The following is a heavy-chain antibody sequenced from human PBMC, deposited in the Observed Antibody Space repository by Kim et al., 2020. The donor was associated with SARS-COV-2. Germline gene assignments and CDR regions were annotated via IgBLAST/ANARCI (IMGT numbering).Heavy chain of an antibody. J-gene: IGHJ4*02. CDR3: ASGSWTNYYSFDY. Sequence: SETLSLTCTVSGSSISSYYWSWIRQSPGKGLEWVGYMYHSGSTDYNPSLKSRVTISVDTSKNQFSLKLTSVTAADTAVYFCASGSWTNYYSFDYWGQGTL. CDR2: MYHSGST. D-gene: IGHD3-10*01. V-gene: IGHV4-59*13. CDR1: GSSISSYY.